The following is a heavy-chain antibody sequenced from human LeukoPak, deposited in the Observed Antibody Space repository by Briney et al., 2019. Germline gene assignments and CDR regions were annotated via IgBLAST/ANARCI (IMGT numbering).Heavy chain of an antibody. CDR3: ARPKSSYYYYMDV. V-gene: IGHV4-34*01. Sequence: SETLSLTCAVYGGSFSGYYWSWIRQPPGKGLEWIGEINHSGSTNYNPSLKSRVTISVDTSKNQFSLKLSSVTAADTAVYYCARPKSSYYYYMDVWGKGTTATISS. D-gene: IGHD1-26*01. CDR1: GGSFSGYY. J-gene: IGHJ6*03. CDR2: INHSGST.